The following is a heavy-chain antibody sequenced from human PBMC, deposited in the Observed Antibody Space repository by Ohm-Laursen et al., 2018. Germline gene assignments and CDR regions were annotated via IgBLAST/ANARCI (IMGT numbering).Heavy chain of an antibody. Sequence: SLRLSCAASGFSFNDYGMHWVRQAPGKGLEWVSGISWNSGSIGYADSVKGRFTISRDNAKNSLYLQMNSLRAEDTALYYCAKDILYYYGMDVWGQGTTVTVSS. CDR2: ISWNSGSI. J-gene: IGHJ6*02. CDR1: GFSFNDYG. D-gene: IGHD3-3*01. V-gene: IGHV3-9*01. CDR3: AKDILYYYGMDV.